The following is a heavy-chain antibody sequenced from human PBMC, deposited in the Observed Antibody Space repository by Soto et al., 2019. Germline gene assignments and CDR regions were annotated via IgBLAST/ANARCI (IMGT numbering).Heavy chain of an antibody. V-gene: IGHV3-74*01. D-gene: IGHD2-2*01. CDR2: INSDGSST. J-gene: IGHJ4*02. Sequence: EVQLVESGGGLVQPGGSLRLSCAASGFTLSSYWMHWVRQAPGKGLVWVSRINSDGSSTSYADTVKGRFTISRDNAKNTLYLQMNSLRAEDTAVYYCTSGPPMYCSSSSCYASPFDYWCQGTLVTVSS. CDR3: TSGPPMYCSSSSCYASPFDY. CDR1: GFTLSSYW.